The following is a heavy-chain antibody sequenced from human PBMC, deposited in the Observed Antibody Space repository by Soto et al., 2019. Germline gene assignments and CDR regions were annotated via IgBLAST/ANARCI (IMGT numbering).Heavy chain of an antibody. V-gene: IGHV3-43*01. J-gene: IGHJ6*02. CDR1: GFTFVDYT. Sequence: SGGSLRLSCAASGFTFVDYTMHWVRQAPGKGLEWVSLISWDGGSTYYADSVKGRFTISRDNSKNSLYLQMNSLRTEDTALYYCAKDTKRGPPLYYYYGMDVWGQGTTVTVSS. CDR2: ISWDGGST. CDR3: AKDTKRGPPLYYYYGMDV. D-gene: IGHD3-10*01.